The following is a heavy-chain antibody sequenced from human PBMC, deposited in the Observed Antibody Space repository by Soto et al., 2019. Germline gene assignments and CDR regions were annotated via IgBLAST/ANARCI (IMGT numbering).Heavy chain of an antibody. Sequence: QVQLVESGGGVVQPGRSLRLSCAASGFTFSSYGMHWVRQAPGKGLEWVAVISYDGSNKYYADSVKGRFTISRDNSKNTLYLQMNSLRAEDTAVYYCAKLVNYYDSSGYGAIGAFDIWGQRTMVTVSS. CDR3: AKLVNYYDSSGYGAIGAFDI. D-gene: IGHD3-22*01. J-gene: IGHJ3*02. CDR2: ISYDGSNK. V-gene: IGHV3-30*18. CDR1: GFTFSSYG.